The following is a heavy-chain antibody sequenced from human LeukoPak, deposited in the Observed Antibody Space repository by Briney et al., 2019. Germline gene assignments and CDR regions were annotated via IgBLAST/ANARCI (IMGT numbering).Heavy chain of an antibody. Sequence: PSETLSLTCAVYGGSFSGYYWSWIRQPPGKGLEWIGEINHSGSTNYNPSLKSRVTISVDTSKNQFSLKLSSVTAADTAVYYCARGYCSSTSCPQSWFDPWGQGTLVTVSS. CDR3: ARGYCSSTSCPQSWFDP. CDR2: INHSGST. D-gene: IGHD2-2*01. CDR1: GGSFSGYY. J-gene: IGHJ5*02. V-gene: IGHV4-34*01.